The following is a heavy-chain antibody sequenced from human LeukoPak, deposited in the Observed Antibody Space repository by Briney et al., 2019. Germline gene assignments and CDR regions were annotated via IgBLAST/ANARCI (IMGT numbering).Heavy chain of an antibody. CDR1: GGSFSGYY. CDR2: INHSGST. V-gene: IGHV4-34*01. CDR3: ARDWGSGLSDP. D-gene: IGHD6-19*01. Sequence: SETLSLTCAVYGGSFSGYYWSWIRQPPGKGLEWIGEINHSGSTNYNPSLKSRVTISVDTSKNQFSLKVNSVTAADTAVYYCARDWGSGLSDPWGQGTLVTVSS. J-gene: IGHJ5*02.